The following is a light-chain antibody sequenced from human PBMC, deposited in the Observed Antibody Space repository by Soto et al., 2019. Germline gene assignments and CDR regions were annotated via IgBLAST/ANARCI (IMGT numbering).Light chain of an antibody. J-gene: IGKJ5*01. CDR3: QQRSHWPLST. V-gene: IGKV3-11*01. CDR2: DAS. Sequence: EIVLTQSPATLSLSPGERATLSCRASQSVSSYLACYQQKPGQAPRLLIYDASNRATGIPARFSGSWSGTEFTLTISRLGPEVDAVDFCQQRSHWPLSTFGQGTRLEIK. CDR1: QSVSSY.